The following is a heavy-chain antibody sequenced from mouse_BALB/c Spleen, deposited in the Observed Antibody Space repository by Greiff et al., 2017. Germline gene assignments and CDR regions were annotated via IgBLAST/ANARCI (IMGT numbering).Heavy chain of an antibody. CDR1: GYTFTSYW. V-gene: IGHV1-7*01. CDR2: INPSTGYT. Sequence: VQLQQSGAELAKPGASVKMSCKASGYTFTSYWMHWVKQRPGQGLEWIGYINPSTGYTEYNQKFEDKATLTADKSSSTAYMQLSSLTSEDSAVYYCARSWDGYYGMDYWGQGTSVTVSS. D-gene: IGHD2-3*01. CDR3: ARSWDGYYGMDY. J-gene: IGHJ4*01.